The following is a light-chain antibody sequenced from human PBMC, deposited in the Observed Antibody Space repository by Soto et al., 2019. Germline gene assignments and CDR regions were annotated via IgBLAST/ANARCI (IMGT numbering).Light chain of an antibody. V-gene: IGLV2-14*01. Sequence: QSALTQPASVSGSPGQSITISCTGTSRDVGGYNYVSWYQQHPGKAPKLMIYEVSNRPPGVSNRFSGSKSGNTASLTISGLQAEDEADYYCSSYTSSSTDVVFGGGTKVTVL. CDR2: EVS. CDR3: SSYTSSSTDVV. J-gene: IGLJ2*01. CDR1: SRDVGGYNY.